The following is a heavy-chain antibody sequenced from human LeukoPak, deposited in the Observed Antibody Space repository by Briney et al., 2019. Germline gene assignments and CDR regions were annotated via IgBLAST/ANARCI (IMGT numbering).Heavy chain of an antibody. J-gene: IGHJ5*02. CDR3: ATEGTDGRGSFGWFDA. CDR1: GFTFSTYW. V-gene: IGHV3-7*01. Sequence: PGGSLRLSCGASGFTFSTYWMTGVRQAPGKGLKGVANIKEDGTLSYYVDSVKGRFTISRDNAKNSLFLQLNSVRAEDTAVYYCATEGTDGRGSFGWFDAWGEGTLVSVSS. D-gene: IGHD3-10*01. CDR2: IKEDGTLS.